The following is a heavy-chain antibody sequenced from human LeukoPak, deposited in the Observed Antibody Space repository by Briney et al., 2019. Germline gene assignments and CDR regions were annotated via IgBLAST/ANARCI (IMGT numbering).Heavy chain of an antibody. Sequence: GGSLRLSCAASGFTFSSYAMSWVRQAPGKGLEWVSAISGSGGCTYYADSVKGRFTISRDNSKNTLYLQMNSLRAEDTAVYYCAKGGYSSGWYPTYMDVWGKGTTVTVSS. D-gene: IGHD6-19*01. CDR2: ISGSGGCT. CDR1: GFTFSSYA. J-gene: IGHJ6*03. V-gene: IGHV3-23*01. CDR3: AKGGYSSGWYPTYMDV.